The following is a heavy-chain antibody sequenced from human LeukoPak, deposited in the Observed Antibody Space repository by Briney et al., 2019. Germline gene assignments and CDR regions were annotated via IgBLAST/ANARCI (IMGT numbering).Heavy chain of an antibody. CDR1: GFTFSDYY. CDR2: ISTSGSTI. V-gene: IGHV3-11*04. D-gene: IGHD3-22*01. J-gene: IGHJ4*02. Sequence: PGGSLRLSCAASGFTFSDYYMSWIRQASGKGLEWVSYISTSGSTIYYADSVKGRFTISRDNAKNSLYLQMNSLRAEDTAVYYCARYYFDSNGYYLKDYWGQGTLVTVSS. CDR3: ARYYFDSNGYYLKDY.